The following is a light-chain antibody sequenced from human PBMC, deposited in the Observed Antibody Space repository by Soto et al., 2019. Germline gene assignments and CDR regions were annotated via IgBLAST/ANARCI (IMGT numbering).Light chain of an antibody. J-gene: IGKJ5*01. CDR1: QSVSSSY. Sequence: EIVLTQSPGTLSLSPGERATLSCRASQSVSSSYLAWYQQKPGQAPRLLIYGASSRATGIPDRFSGSGSGTDFTLTISRLEPEDFATYYCQHSKTNSLPITFGQGTRLEIK. CDR3: QHSKTNSLPIT. V-gene: IGKV3-20*01. CDR2: GAS.